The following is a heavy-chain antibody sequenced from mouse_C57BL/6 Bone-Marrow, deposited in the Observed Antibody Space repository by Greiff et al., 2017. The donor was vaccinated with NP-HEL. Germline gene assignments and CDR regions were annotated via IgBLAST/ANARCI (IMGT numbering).Heavy chain of an antibody. CDR1: GYTFTDYY. CDR3: ARGDGGYFDY. D-gene: IGHD1-2*01. J-gene: IGHJ2*01. V-gene: IGHV1-19*01. Sequence: EVQLQQSGPVLVKPGASVKMSCKASGYTFTDYYMNWVKQSHGKSLEWIGVINPYNGGTSYNQKFKGKATLTVDKSSSPAYMELNSLTSEDSAVYYCARGDGGYFDYWGQGTTLTVSS. CDR2: INPYNGGT.